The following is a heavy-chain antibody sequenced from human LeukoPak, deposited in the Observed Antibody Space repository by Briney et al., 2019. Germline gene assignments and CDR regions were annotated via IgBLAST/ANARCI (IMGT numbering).Heavy chain of an antibody. CDR1: GFTVSSNY. CDR3: ARDHYGSNED. V-gene: IGHV3-66*01. Sequence: GGSLRLSCAASGFTVSSNYMSWVRQAPGKGLEWVSVIYSGGSTYYADSVKGIFTISRDNSKNTLYLQMNSLRAEDTAVYYCARDHYGSNEDWGQGTLVTVSS. J-gene: IGHJ4*02. CDR2: IYSGGST. D-gene: IGHD3-16*01.